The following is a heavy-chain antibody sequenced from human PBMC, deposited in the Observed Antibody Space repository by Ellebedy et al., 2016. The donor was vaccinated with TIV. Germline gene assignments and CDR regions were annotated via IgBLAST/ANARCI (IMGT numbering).Heavy chain of an antibody. CDR2: ISDDGKFA. J-gene: IGHJ2*01. V-gene: IGHV3-30*04. Sequence: GESLKISCAASGFNFSPYAIHWVRQAPGSGLEWVAMISDDGKFAFYTDSVKGRFTLSRDNSKNTLFLQMDRLRPEDTATYFCARDRGYLNWYFDLWGRGSLVIVSS. CDR3: ARDRGYLNWYFDL. CDR1: GFNFSPYA. D-gene: IGHD2-15*01.